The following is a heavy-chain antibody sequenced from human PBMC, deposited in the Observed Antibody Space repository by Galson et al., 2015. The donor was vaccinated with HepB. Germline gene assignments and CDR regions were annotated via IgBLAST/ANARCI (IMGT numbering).Heavy chain of an antibody. D-gene: IGHD2-2*01. J-gene: IGHJ4*02. V-gene: IGHV5-51*01. CDR1: GYSFTSYW. Sequence: QSGAEVKKPGESLKISCKGSGYSFTSYWIGWVRQMPGKGLEWMGIICPGDSDTRYSPSFQGQVTISADKSISTAYLQWSSLKASDTAMYYCARRPRGPEYQPLPYDYWGQGTLVTVSS. CDR3: ARRPRGPEYQPLPYDY. CDR2: ICPGDSDT.